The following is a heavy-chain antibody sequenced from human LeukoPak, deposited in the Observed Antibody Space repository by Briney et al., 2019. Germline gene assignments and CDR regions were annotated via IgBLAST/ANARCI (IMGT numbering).Heavy chain of an antibody. D-gene: IGHD4-11*01. V-gene: IGHV3-7*02. Sequence: PAGSLSLSCAASGFTFSSDSMSWVCQAPGQGLEWVANIKQDGSEKYYVDSVKDRFTISRDNAKNSLYLQMNRVRAEDTAVYCGARVRTTVTTNWFDPWGEGTLVTVSS. CDR1: GFTFSSDS. CDR2: IKQDGSEK. CDR3: ARVRTTVTTNWFDP. J-gene: IGHJ5*02.